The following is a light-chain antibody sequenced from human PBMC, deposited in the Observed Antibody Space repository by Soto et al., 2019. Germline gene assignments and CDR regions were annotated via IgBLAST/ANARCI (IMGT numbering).Light chain of an antibody. V-gene: IGLV1-47*02. CDR2: SNN. Sequence: QSVLTQPPSASGTPGQRVTISCSGSSSNIGSNYVYWYQQLPGTAPKLLIYSNNQRPSGVPDRCSGSKSGTSASLAISGLRSEDEADYYCAAWDDSMSGVVFGGGTQLTVL. CDR3: AAWDDSMSGVV. CDR1: SSNIGSNY. J-gene: IGLJ2*01.